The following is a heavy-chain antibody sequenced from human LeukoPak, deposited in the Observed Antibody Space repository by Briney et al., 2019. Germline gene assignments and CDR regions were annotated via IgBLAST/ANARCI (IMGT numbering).Heavy chain of an antibody. Sequence: ASVKVSCKVSGYTLTELSMHWVRQAPGKGLEWMGGFDPEDGETIYAQKFQSRVTMTEDTSTDTAYMELSSLRSEDTAVYYCARDWDIVVVPAVYLLPGGDYYYMDVWGKGTTVTVSS. CDR1: GYTLTELS. J-gene: IGHJ6*03. V-gene: IGHV1-24*01. D-gene: IGHD2-2*01. CDR2: FDPEDGET. CDR3: ARDWDIVVVPAVYLLPGGDYYYMDV.